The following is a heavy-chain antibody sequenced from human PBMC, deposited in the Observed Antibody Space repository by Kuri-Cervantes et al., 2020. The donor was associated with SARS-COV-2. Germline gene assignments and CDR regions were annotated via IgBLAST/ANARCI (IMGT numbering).Heavy chain of an antibody. CDR3: ARVSISHYYDRSGYYLDV. D-gene: IGHD3-22*01. Sequence: GSLRLSCTVSGGSISSAYYYWGWIRQPPGKGLEWIGSIYYSGDSDRNPALKSRVTISVDTSKSQFSLSLSSVTAADTALYYCARVSISHYYDRSGYYLDVWAKGPRSPSP. J-gene: IGHJ6*03. V-gene: IGHV4-39*07. CDR2: IYYSGDS. CDR1: GGSISSAYYY.